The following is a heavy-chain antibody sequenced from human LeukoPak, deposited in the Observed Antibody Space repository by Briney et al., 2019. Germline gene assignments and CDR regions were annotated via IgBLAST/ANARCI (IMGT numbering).Heavy chain of an antibody. D-gene: IGHD6-13*01. V-gene: IGHV3-9*01. Sequence: GRSLRLSCAASGFTFNDYAMHWVRQAPGKGLEWVSGISWNSGTIGYADSVKGRFTISRDNVKNSLFLKMNSLRAEDTALYYCAKDLQQLVRGDFDYWGQGTLVTVSS. CDR3: AKDLQQLVRGDFDY. CDR1: GFTFNDYA. J-gene: IGHJ4*02. CDR2: ISWNSGTI.